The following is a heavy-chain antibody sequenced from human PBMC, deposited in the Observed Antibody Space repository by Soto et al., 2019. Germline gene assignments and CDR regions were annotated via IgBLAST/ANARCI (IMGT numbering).Heavy chain of an antibody. CDR3: ARDSIYYYESIS. J-gene: IGHJ4*02. D-gene: IGHD3-16*01. CDR2: IYDSGTT. V-gene: IGHV4-31*03. Sequence: QVQLQESGPGLVRPSQTLSLTCTVSGASVSSGDYWTWIRQHPGKGLEWIGYIYDSGTTLSNPSLKSRFTMSLDTSKNQLSLKLNSVTAADTAVYFCARDSIYYYESISWGQGTLVTVSS. CDR1: GASVSSGDY.